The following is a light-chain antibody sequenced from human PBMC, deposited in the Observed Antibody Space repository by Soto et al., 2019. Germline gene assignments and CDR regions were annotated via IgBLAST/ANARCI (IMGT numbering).Light chain of an antibody. CDR2: DVS. V-gene: IGLV2-14*03. J-gene: IGLJ2*01. Sequence: QSALTQPASVSGSPGQSITISCTGTSSDVGGYNYVSWYQQHPGKAPKLMIYDVSNRPSGVSYRFSGSKSGNTASLTISGLQAEDEADYYCSSYTSSSILFGGGTKLTVL. CDR1: SSDVGGYNY. CDR3: SSYTSSSIL.